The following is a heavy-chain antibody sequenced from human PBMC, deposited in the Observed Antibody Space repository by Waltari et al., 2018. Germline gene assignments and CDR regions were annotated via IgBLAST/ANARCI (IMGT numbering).Heavy chain of an antibody. J-gene: IGHJ4*02. V-gene: IGHV1-8*01. CDR1: GYTFPSLD. Sequence: QVQLVQSGAEVKKPGASVKVSCRSSGYTFPSLDINWVRQASGQGLEWMGWMNPNTGDTGFAQKFRGRVTMTRDTSTRTAYMELSSLRSEDTAVYYCVRASDNSAWYHFDYWGQGTRVTVSS. D-gene: IGHD3-9*01. CDR2: MNPNTGDT. CDR3: VRASDNSAWYHFDY.